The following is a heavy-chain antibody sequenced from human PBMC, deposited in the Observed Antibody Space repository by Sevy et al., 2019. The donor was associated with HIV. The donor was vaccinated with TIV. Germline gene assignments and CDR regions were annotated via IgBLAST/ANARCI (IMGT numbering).Heavy chain of an antibody. Sequence: ASVKVSCKASGYTFTSYAMHWVRQAPGQRLEWMGWINAGNGNTKYSQKFQGRVTITRDTSAGTAYMELSSLRSEDTAVYYCARDRVVGATRAVFGYWGQGTLVTVSS. V-gene: IGHV1-3*01. CDR1: GYTFTSYA. J-gene: IGHJ4*02. CDR3: ARDRVVGATRAVFGY. CDR2: INAGNGNT. D-gene: IGHD1-26*01.